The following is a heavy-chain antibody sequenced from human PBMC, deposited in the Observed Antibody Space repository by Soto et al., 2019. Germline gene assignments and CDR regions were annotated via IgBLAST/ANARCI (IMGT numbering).Heavy chain of an antibody. V-gene: IGHV4-30-4*01. J-gene: IGHJ4*02. D-gene: IGHD3-10*01. CDR1: GGPIKTGDYY. CDR2: VFYSGAT. Sequence: SETLSLTCTVSGGPIKTGDYYWNWIRQPPGKGLEWIGYVFYSGATNYSPSLKSRAAISMDTSKNQFSLSLTSVTAADTAVYYCARAGFSYGHLLFWGQGIRVTVSS. CDR3: ARAGFSYGHLLF.